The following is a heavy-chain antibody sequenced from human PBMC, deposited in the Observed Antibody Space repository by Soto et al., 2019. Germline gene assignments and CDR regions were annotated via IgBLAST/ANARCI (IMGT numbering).Heavy chain of an antibody. D-gene: IGHD2-15*01. CDR2: IIPIFGTA. J-gene: IGHJ6*02. CDR1: GGTFSSYA. Sequence: QVQLVQSGAEVKKPGSSVKVSCKASGGTFSSYAISWVRQAPGQGLEWMGGIIPIFGTANYAQKFQGRVTITADESTSTAYMELSSLRSEDTAVYYCAREDIVVVVAATGWYGMDVWGLGTTVTVSS. CDR3: AREDIVVVVAATGWYGMDV. V-gene: IGHV1-69*01.